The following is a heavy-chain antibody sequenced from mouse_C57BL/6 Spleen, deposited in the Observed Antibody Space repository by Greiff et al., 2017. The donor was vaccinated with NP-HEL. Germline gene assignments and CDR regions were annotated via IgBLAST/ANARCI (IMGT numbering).Heavy chain of an antibody. CDR2: IDPSDSYT. CDR3: ARRRIYYDYTDYAMDY. J-gene: IGHJ4*01. Sequence: LQQPGAELVRPGTSVKLSCKASGYTFTSYWMHWVKQRPGQGLEWIGVIDPSDSYTNYNQKFKGKATLTVDTSSSTAYMQLSSLTSEDSAVYYCARRRIYYDYTDYAMDYWGQGTSVTVSS. V-gene: IGHV1-59*01. D-gene: IGHD2-4*01. CDR1: GYTFTSYW.